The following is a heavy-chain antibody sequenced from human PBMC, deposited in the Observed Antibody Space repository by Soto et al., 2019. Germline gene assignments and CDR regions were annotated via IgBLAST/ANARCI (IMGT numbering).Heavy chain of an antibody. J-gene: IGHJ4*02. V-gene: IGHV3-7*01. D-gene: IGHD3-3*01. CDR2: IKQDGSEK. CDR3: ARDLRISDDY. Sequence: GGSLRLSCAASGFTLSTYWMSWVRQAPGKGLEWVGNIKQDGSEKYYMDSVKGRFTISRDNAKNSLYLQMNSLRAEDTAVYYWARDLRISDDYWGQGTLVTVSS. CDR1: GFTLSTYW.